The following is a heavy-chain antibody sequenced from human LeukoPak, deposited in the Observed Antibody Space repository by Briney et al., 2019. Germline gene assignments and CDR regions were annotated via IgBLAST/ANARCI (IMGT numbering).Heavy chain of an antibody. Sequence: ASGNASDNPFRSTFSTYAMIWLRQSARHGRRGMGWINTNTGNPTYAQGFTGRFVFSLDTSVSTAYLQISSLKAEDTAVYYSARDGYCSGGSCYPLWGQGTLVTVSS. CDR2: INTNTGNP. CDR3: ARDGYCSGGSCYPL. J-gene: IGHJ1*01. D-gene: IGHD2-15*01. CDR1: RSTFSTYA. V-gene: IGHV7-4-1*02.